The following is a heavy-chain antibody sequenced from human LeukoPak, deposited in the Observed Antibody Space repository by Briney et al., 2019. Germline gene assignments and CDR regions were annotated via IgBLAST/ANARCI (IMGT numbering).Heavy chain of an antibody. CDR2: IYYSGST. D-gene: IGHD2-15*01. Sequence: SETLSLTCTVSGGSISSSSYYWGWIRQPPGKGLEWIGSIYYSGSTYYNPSLKSRVTISVDTSKNQFSLKLSSVTAADTAVYYCARLTEYCSGGSCPLNWFDPWGQGTLVTVSS. CDR3: ARLTEYCSGGSCPLNWFDP. V-gene: IGHV4-39*01. CDR1: GGSISSSSYY. J-gene: IGHJ5*02.